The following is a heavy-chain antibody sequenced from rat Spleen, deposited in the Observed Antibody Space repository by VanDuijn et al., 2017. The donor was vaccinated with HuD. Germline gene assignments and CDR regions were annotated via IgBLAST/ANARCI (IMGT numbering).Heavy chain of an antibody. V-gene: IGHV5-25*01. CDR1: GFTFSDYY. CDR3: AVSGYGY. J-gene: IGHJ2*01. Sequence: EVQLVESDGGLVQPGRSLKLSCAASGFTFSDYYMAWVRQAPTKGLEWVAFISSDGINTYYPDSVKGRFTISRDNAENTVYLQMNSLRSEDTATYYCAVSGYGYWGQGIMVTVSS. D-gene: IGHD4-3*01. CDR2: ISSDGINT.